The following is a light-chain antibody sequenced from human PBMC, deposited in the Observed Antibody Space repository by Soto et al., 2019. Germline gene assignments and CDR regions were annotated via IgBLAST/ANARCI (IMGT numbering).Light chain of an antibody. J-gene: IGLJ1*01. Sequence: QLVLTQSPSASASLGASVKHTCTLSSGHSSYAIAWHQQQPEKGPRYLMKLNSDGSHSKGDGIPDRFSGSSSGAERYLTISSLQSEDEADYYCQTWGTGPFVFGTGTKVTVL. CDR2: LNSDGSH. V-gene: IGLV4-69*01. CDR3: QTWGTGPFV. CDR1: SGHSSYA.